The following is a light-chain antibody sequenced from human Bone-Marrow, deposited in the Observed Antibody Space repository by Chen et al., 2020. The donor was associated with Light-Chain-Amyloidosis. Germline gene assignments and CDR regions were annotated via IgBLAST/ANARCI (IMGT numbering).Light chain of an antibody. CDR3: QQYGTSPLT. Sequence: EIVLTQSPGTLSLSPGEGANLSCRASQTISRNYLTWYQQKFGQAPRLLIYGSSSRATGIPDSVTGSGSGTDFTLTINRLEPEDFARYYCQQYGTSPLTFGGGTKVEIK. CDR2: GSS. V-gene: IGKV3-20*01. J-gene: IGKJ4*01. CDR1: QTISRNY.